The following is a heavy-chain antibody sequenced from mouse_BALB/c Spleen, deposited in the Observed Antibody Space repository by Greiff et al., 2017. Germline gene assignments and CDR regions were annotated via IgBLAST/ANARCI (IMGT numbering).Heavy chain of an antibody. V-gene: IGHV5-6-5*01. D-gene: IGHD1-1*01. J-gene: IGHJ4*01. CDR2: ISSGGST. Sequence: DVQLVESGGGLVKPGGSLKLSCAASGFTFSSYAMSWVRQTPEKRLEWVASISSGGSTYYPDSVKGRFTISRDNARNILYLQMSSLRSEDTAMYYCARGGVYYYGSSLDYYAMDYWGQGTSVTVSS. CDR1: GFTFSSYA. CDR3: ARGGVYYYGSSLDYYAMDY.